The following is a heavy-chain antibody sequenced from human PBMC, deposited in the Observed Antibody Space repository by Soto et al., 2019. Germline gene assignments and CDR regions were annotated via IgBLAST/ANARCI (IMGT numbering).Heavy chain of an antibody. D-gene: IGHD1-1*01. Sequence: SETLSLTCTVSGASISGFYWSWIRKSAGKGLEWIGRIYATGTTGYNPSLKSRVMMSVDTSKKQFSLKLRSVTAADTAVYYCVRDGTKTLRDWFDPWGQGISVTVSS. CDR2: IYATGTT. CDR1: GASISGFY. V-gene: IGHV4-4*07. CDR3: VRDGTKTLRDWFDP. J-gene: IGHJ5*02.